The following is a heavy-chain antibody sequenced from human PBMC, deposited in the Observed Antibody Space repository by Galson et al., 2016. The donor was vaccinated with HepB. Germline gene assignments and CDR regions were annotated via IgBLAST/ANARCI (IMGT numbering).Heavy chain of an antibody. V-gene: IGHV3-23*01. D-gene: IGHD1-26*01. J-gene: IGHJ4*02. CDR1: GFTFSNFA. CDR2: ISGSTGYT. Sequence: SLRLSCATSGFTFSNFAMHWVRQAPGKGLEWVSGISGSTGYTYYADSVKGRFTNSRDNSKNTLYLQMNSLRAEDTAVYYCAKGDPPGADWGQGTLVTVSS. CDR3: AKGDPPGAD.